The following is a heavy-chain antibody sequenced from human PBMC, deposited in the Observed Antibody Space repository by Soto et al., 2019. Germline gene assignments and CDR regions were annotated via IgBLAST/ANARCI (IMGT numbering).Heavy chain of an antibody. CDR2: INYSGST. D-gene: IGHD4-4*01. J-gene: IGHJ4*02. Sequence: QVQLQDSGPGLVTPSETLSLTCTVSGGAISSYYWSWIRQPPGKGVEWIGSINYSGSTNYNPPLTRRATISVDTSRNQLSPKLRSVTAAHTAVYYCTRRYSGTLGYWAAGTLVTGSS. CDR3: TRRYSGTLGY. CDR1: GGAISSYY. V-gene: IGHV4-59*08.